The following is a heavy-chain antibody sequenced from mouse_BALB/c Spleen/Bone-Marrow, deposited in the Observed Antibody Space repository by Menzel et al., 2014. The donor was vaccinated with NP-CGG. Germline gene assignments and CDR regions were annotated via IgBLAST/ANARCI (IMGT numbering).Heavy chain of an antibody. V-gene: IGHV5-17*02. CDR3: ARSGSSSGYFDY. J-gene: IGHJ2*01. CDR1: GFTFXSFA. D-gene: IGHD1-1*01. CDR2: ISSGSSTI. Sequence: EVMLVESGGGLVQPGGSRKLSCAASGFTFXSFAMHWVRQAPEKGLEWVAYISSGSSTIYYADTVMGRFTISRDNPKNTLFLQVTSLRSEDTAMYYCARSGSSSGYFDYWGQGTTLTVSS.